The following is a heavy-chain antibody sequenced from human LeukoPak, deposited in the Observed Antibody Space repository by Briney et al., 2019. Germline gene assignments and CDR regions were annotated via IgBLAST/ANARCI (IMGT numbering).Heavy chain of an antibody. V-gene: IGHV4-39*01. CDR2: FYYSEST. CDR3: ARHAGGISATGTRPFDY. Sequence: PSETLSLTCTVSGASFSSSTYYWGWIRQPPGKGLEWIGSFYYSESTYYNPSLKSRVTMSVDTSKNQFSLKLSSVTAADTAVYYCARHAGGISATGTRPFDYWGQGTLVTVPS. D-gene: IGHD6-13*01. J-gene: IGHJ4*02. CDR1: GASFSSSTYY.